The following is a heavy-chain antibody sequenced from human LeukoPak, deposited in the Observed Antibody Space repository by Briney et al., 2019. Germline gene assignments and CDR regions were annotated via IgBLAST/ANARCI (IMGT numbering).Heavy chain of an antibody. Sequence: ASVKVSCKASGYTFTSYDINWVRLATGQGLEWMGWMNPNSGYTGYAQKFQGRVTMTRNTSIGTAYMELSSLRSEDTAVYYCARGFTWLRLVWGDWGQGTLVTVSS. CDR1: GYTFTSYD. V-gene: IGHV1-8*01. CDR3: ARGFTWLRLVWGD. D-gene: IGHD5-12*01. CDR2: MNPNSGYT. J-gene: IGHJ4*02.